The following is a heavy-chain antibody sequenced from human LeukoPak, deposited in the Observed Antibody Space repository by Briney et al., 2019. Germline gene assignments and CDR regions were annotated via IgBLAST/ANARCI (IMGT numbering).Heavy chain of an antibody. CDR1: GFTFNDCS. D-gene: IGHD3-9*01. J-gene: IGHJ4*02. CDR3: ARDPSYDILTGYNHFDS. V-gene: IGHV3-9*01. Sequence: GGSLRLSCAASGFTFNDCSMHWVRQVPGKGLEWVSGISWNSGSIGYAGSVKGRFTISRDNAKNSLHLQMNSLRPEGTALYYCARDPSYDILTGYNHFDSWGQGTLVTVSS. CDR2: ISWNSGSI.